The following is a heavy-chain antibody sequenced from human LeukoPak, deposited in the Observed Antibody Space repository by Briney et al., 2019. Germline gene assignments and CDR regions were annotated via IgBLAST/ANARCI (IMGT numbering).Heavy chain of an antibody. CDR2: ISAGGGTT. D-gene: IGHD5-18*01. Sequence: GGSLRLSCAASGFTFNNYAMSWVRQAPGKGLEWVSAISAGGGTTYYADSVKGRFTISRDNSKNTLHLQMNSLRAEDTAVYYCARDQYSYAHAAHWGQGTLVTVSS. V-gene: IGHV3-23*01. J-gene: IGHJ4*02. CDR3: ARDQYSYAHAAH. CDR1: GFTFNNYA.